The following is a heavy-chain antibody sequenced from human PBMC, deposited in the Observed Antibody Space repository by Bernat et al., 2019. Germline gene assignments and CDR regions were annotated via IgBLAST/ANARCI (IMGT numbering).Heavy chain of an antibody. CDR3: AGAPADSLTRNWFDP. Sequence: EMQLVESGGGLVKPGGSLRLSCTASGFTFSDFSMNWVRQAPGKGLEWLSYISRISSHIYYADSVKGRFTISRDNAKSTLYLQMNSLRADDTAVYYCAGAPADSLTRNWFDPWGQGTLVTVSS. D-gene: IGHD4-4*01. J-gene: IGHJ5*02. CDR1: GFTFSDFS. CDR2: ISRISSHI. V-gene: IGHV3-21*05.